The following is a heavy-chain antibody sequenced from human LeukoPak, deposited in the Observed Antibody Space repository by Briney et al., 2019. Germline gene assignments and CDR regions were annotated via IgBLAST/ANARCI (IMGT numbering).Heavy chain of an antibody. D-gene: IGHD6-13*01. J-gene: IGHJ3*02. CDR3: ARHRIAAADDAFEI. V-gene: IGHV4-39*01. CDR2: IYYSGST. Sequence: PSETLSLTCTVSGGSISTSSYYWGWIRQPPGKGLEWIGTIYYSGSTYYNPSLKSRVTISVDTSKSLFSLKLSSVTAADTALYYCARHRIAAADDAFEIWGQGTMVTVSP. CDR1: GGSISTSSYY.